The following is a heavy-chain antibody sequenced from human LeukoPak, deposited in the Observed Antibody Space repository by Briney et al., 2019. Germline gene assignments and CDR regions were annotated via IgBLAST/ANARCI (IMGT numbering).Heavy chain of an antibody. CDR1: GGSVSSGISY. Sequence: PSETLSLTCSVSGGSVSSGISYWSWIRQPPGEGLEWIAYISDSGGSDYNPSLRGRVTISLDTSKNQFSLRLTSVTAADTAVYYCARVRSYCSGGSCYGWFDPWGQGTLVTVSS. V-gene: IGHV4-61*01. CDR2: ISDSGGS. J-gene: IGHJ5*02. D-gene: IGHD2-15*01. CDR3: ARVRSYCSGGSCYGWFDP.